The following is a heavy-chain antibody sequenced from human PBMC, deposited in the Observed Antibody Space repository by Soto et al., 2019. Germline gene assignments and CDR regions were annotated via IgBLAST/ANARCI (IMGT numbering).Heavy chain of an antibody. CDR3: AKDPYYDFWSGYYNVY. CDR1: GFTFSSYA. J-gene: IGHJ4*02. D-gene: IGHD3-3*01. Sequence: PGGSLRLSCAASGFTFSSYAMSWVRQAPGKGLEWVSAISGSGGSTYYADSVKGRFTISRDNSKNTLYLQMNSLRAEDTAVYYCAKDPYYDFWSGYYNVYWGQGTLVTVSS. CDR2: ISGSGGST. V-gene: IGHV3-23*01.